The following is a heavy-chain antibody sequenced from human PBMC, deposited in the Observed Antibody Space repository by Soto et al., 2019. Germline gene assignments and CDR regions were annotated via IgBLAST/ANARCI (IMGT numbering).Heavy chain of an antibody. CDR2: ISWNSGSI. D-gene: IGHD5-18*01. CDR3: AKLNGYAKNIWDYYYYMDD. Sequence: EVQLVESGGGLVQPGRSLRLSCAASGFTIDDYAMHWVRQAPGKGLEWVSGISWNSGSIGYADSVKGRFTISRDNAKNPLYLQMNSLRAEDTALYYCAKLNGYAKNIWDYYYYMDDWGKGTTVTVSS. CDR1: GFTIDDYA. J-gene: IGHJ6*03. V-gene: IGHV3-9*01.